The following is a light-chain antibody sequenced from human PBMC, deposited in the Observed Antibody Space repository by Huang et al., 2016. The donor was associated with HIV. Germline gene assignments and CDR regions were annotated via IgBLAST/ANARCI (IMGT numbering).Light chain of an antibody. CDR1: QSITIN. CDR3: QQYNNWPPWT. CDR2: AAS. V-gene: IGKV3-15*01. J-gene: IGKJ1*01. Sequence: EIVMTQSPATLSVSPGESATLSCTASQSITINLAWYQQKPGQAPRLLIYAASSMATCRPARLSGGRSGTKFTLSNSSRQSEDCAVYYCQQYNNWPPWTFGQGTKVEIK.